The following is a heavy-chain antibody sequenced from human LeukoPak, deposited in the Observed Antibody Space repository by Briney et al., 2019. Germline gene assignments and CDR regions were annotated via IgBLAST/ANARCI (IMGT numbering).Heavy chain of an antibody. CDR2: ISAYNGNT. Sequence: ASVKVSCKASGYTFTSYGISWVRQAPGQGLEGMGWISAYNGNTNYAQKLQGRVTMTTDTSTSTAYMELRSLRSDDTAVYYCARGYDSSGYYYYYFDYWGQGTLVTVSS. J-gene: IGHJ4*02. D-gene: IGHD3-22*01. CDR1: GYTFTSYG. CDR3: ARGYDSSGYYYYYFDY. V-gene: IGHV1-18*01.